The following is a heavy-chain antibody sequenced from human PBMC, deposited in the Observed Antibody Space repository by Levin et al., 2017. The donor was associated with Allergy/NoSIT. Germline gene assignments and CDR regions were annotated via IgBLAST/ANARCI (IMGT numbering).Heavy chain of an antibody. V-gene: IGHV3-23*01. CDR1: GFTFSSYA. CDR2: ISGSGGST. CDR3: AKGVDIVVVVAAEVSGYVMDV. D-gene: IGHD2-15*01. Sequence: GGSLRLSCAASGFTFSSYAMSWVRQAPGKGLEWVSAISGSGGSTYYADSVKGRFTISRDNSKNTLYLQMNSLRAEDTAVYYCAKGVDIVVVVAAEVSGYVMDVWGKGTTVTVSS. J-gene: IGHJ6*04.